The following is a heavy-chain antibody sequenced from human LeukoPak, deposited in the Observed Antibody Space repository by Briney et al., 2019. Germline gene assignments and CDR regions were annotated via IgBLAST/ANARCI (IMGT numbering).Heavy chain of an antibody. CDR1: GFTFRSYW. J-gene: IGHJ4*02. D-gene: IGHD3-22*01. V-gene: IGHV3-74*01. CDR2: INTDGSST. Sequence: PGGSLRLSCAASGFTFRSYWMHWVRQAPGKGLVWVSRINTDGSSTSYADSVKGRFTISRDNAKNTLYLQMNSLRAEDTAVYYCAKDLSRTGPYYDSSGYPFDYWGQGTLVTVSS. CDR3: AKDLSRTGPYYDSSGYPFDY.